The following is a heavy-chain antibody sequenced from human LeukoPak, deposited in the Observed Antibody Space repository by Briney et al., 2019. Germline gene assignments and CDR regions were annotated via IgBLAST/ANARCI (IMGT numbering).Heavy chain of an antibody. J-gene: IGHJ4*02. V-gene: IGHV4-59*08. CDR1: GGSLSSYY. CDR2: IYYSGST. Sequence: PSETLSLTCTVSGGSLSSYYWSWIRQPPGKGLEWIGYIYYSGSTNYNPSLKSRGTISVDTSKNQFSLKLSSVTAADTAVYYCARRGNWGPFDYWGQGTLVTVSS. CDR3: ARRGNWGPFDY. D-gene: IGHD7-27*01.